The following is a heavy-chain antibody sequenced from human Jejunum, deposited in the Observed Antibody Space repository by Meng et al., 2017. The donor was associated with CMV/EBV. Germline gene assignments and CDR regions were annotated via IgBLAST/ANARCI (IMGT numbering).Heavy chain of an antibody. Sequence: CAASGFTVSTNYMNWVRQAPGKGLVWVSRIHSDGRGTTYADSVKGRFSISRDNAENTLYLQMNNLRAEDTAVYYCARGGIECFDLWGRGTLVTVLL. V-gene: IGHV3-74*03. J-gene: IGHJ2*01. D-gene: IGHD3-10*01. CDR1: GFTVSTNY. CDR3: ARGGIECFDL. CDR2: IHSDGRGT.